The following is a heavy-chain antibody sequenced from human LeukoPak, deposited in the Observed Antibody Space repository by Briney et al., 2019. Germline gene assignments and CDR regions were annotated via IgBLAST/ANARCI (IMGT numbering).Heavy chain of an antibody. D-gene: IGHD5-12*01. J-gene: IGHJ6*02. Sequence: PGRSLRLSCAASGFTFSSYAMPWVRQAPGKGLEWVAVISYDGSNKYYADSVKGRFTISRDNSKNTLYLQMNSLRAEDTAVYYCARTDPGSGYDFVGRWGYYYYGMDVWGQGTTVTVSS. CDR2: ISYDGSNK. CDR3: ARTDPGSGYDFVGRWGYYYYGMDV. CDR1: GFTFSSYA. V-gene: IGHV3-30-3*01.